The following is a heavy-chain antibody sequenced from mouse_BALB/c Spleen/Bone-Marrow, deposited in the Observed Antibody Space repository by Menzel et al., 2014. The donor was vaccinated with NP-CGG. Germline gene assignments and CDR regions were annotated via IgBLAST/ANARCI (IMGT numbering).Heavy chain of an antibody. CDR1: GYTFTSYW. CDR3: ASPYGNYDAMDY. V-gene: IGHV1-87*01. CDR2: IYPGDGDT. Sequence: LVESGAELARPGASVKLSCKASGYTFTSYWMQWVKQRPGQGLKWIGAIYPGDGDTRYTQKFGGKATLTADKSSNTAYMQLSSLTSEDSAVYFCASPYGNYDAMDYWGQGTSVTVSS. D-gene: IGHD2-1*01. J-gene: IGHJ4*01.